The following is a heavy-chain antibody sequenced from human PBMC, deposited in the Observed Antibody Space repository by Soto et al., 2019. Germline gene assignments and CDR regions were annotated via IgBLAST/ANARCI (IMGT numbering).Heavy chain of an antibody. CDR1: GFTFNNYA. Sequence: EVQLLESGGGLVQRGDSLRLSCAASGFTFNNYAMTWVRQAPGKGLEWVSVISGSGSYTYYADSVKGRFTISRDSFKQTLYLQMNSLRADDTAVYYCARVGRMTTVGSHFDYWGRGTLVNVSS. V-gene: IGHV3-23*01. CDR3: ARVGRMTTVGSHFDY. J-gene: IGHJ4*02. D-gene: IGHD4-17*01. CDR2: ISGSGSYT.